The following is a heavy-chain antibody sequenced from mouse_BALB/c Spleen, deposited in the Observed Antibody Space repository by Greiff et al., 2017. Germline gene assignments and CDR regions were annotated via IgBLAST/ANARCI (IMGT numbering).Heavy chain of an antibody. CDR3: ARENRGAMDY. V-gene: IGHV1-87*01. J-gene: IGHJ4*01. CDR2: IYPGDGDT. CDR1: GYTFTSYW. Sequence: VQLQQSGAELARPGASVKLSCKASGYTFTSYWMQWVKQRPGQGLEWIGAIYPGDGDTRYTQKFKGKATLTADKSSSTAYMQLSSLASEDSAVYYCARENRGAMDYWGQGTSVTVSS.